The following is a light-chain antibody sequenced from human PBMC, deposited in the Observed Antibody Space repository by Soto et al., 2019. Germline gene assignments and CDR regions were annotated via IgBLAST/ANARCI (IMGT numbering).Light chain of an antibody. J-gene: IGLJ1*01. Sequence: QSVLSQPPSASGTPGQRVTITCSGSSSNIGRNYIYWYQQLPGTAPKLLIYGNTQRPSGVPDRFSGCKSGTSVSLAISGLRSEDEADYYCAAWNDSLRGYVFGTGTKVTVL. CDR1: SSNIGRNY. CDR3: AAWNDSLRGYV. CDR2: GNT. V-gene: IGLV1-47*02.